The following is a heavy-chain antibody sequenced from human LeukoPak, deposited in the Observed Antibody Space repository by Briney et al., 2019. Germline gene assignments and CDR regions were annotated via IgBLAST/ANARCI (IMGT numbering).Heavy chain of an antibody. CDR1: GVSISSGNYY. J-gene: IGHJ6*03. Sequence: SETLSLTCTVSGVSISSGNYYWSWIRQPAGKGLEWIGRIYTSGSTNYNPSLKSRVTISVDTSKNQFSLKLSSVTAADTAVYYCARQVVVAATPTYFYYYMDVWGKGTTVTISS. CDR3: ARQVVVAATPTYFYYYMDV. D-gene: IGHD2-15*01. V-gene: IGHV4-61*02. CDR2: IYTSGST.